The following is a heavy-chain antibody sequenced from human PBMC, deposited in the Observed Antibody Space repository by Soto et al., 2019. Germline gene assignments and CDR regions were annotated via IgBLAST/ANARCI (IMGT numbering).Heavy chain of an antibody. J-gene: IGHJ6*02. CDR1: GGTFNNYA. V-gene: IGHV1-69*13. Sequence: GASVKVSCKASGGTFNNYAVSWVRQAPGQGLEWMGGIIPMFETVNYAQRFQGRLTIAADESTSTAYMELTSLTSADTAVYFCARGLRTGNYGMDVWGRGTTVTVS. D-gene: IGHD2-15*01. CDR2: IIPMFETV. CDR3: ARGLRTGNYGMDV.